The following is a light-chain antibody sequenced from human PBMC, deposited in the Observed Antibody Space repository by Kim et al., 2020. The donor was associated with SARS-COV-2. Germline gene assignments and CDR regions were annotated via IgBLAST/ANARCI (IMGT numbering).Light chain of an antibody. CDR2: GAS. CDR3: QQHNNWPPLT. Sequence: EIVMTQFPATLSVSPGERATLSCWANENINNNLAWYQQKPGQPPRLLIYGASTRATGIPLRFSGSGSGTDFTLTISSLQSEDFAVYYCQQHNNWPPLTFGGGTKLEI. V-gene: IGKV3-15*01. J-gene: IGKJ4*01. CDR1: ENINNN.